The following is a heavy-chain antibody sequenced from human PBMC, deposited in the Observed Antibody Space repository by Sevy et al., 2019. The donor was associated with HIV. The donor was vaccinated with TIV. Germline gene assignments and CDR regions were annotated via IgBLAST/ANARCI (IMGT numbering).Heavy chain of an antibody. J-gene: IGHJ4*02. D-gene: IGHD1-26*01. CDR1: GYTFTSYG. Sequence: ASVKVSCKASGYTFTSYGISWVRQAPGQGLEWMGWISTYNGNTNYAQKLQGRVTMTTDTSTSTAYMELRSLRSDDTAVYYCARDTFGGSYYRVDYWGQRTLVTVSS. V-gene: IGHV1-18*01. CDR3: ARDTFGGSYYRVDY. CDR2: ISTYNGNT.